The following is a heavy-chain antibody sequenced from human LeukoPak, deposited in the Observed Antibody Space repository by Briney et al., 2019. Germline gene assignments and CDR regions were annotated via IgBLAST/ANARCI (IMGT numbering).Heavy chain of an antibody. CDR1: GYTFTSYG. CDR3: ARDPGSHYDFWSGYYTLYFDY. CDR2: ISAYNGNT. V-gene: IGHV1-18*01. J-gene: IGHJ4*02. D-gene: IGHD3-3*01. Sequence: ASVKVSCKASGYTFTSYGISWVRQAPGQGLEWMGWISAYNGNTNYAQKLQGRVTMTTDTSTSTAYMELRSLRSDDTAVYYCARDPGSHYDFWSGYYTLYFDYWGQGTLVTVSS.